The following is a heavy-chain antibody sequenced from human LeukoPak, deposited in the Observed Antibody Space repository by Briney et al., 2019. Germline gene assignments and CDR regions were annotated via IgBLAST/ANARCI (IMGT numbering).Heavy chain of an antibody. J-gene: IGHJ5*02. V-gene: IGHV1-18*04. D-gene: IGHD6-13*01. CDR1: GYTSTSYG. Sequence: ASVKVSCKASGYTSTSYGISWVRQAPGQGLEWMGWISAYNGNTNYAQKLQGRVTMTTDTSTSTAYMELRSLRSDDTAVYYCARLIAAAGTGWFDPWGQGTLVTVSS. CDR2: ISAYNGNT. CDR3: ARLIAAAGTGWFDP.